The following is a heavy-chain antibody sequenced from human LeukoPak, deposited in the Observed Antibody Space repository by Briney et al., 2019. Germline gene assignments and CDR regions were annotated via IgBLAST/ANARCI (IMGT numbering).Heavy chain of an antibody. CDR3: ARDRNRGYNSGRMDDY. D-gene: IGHD6-19*01. J-gene: IGHJ4*02. V-gene: IGHV7-4-1*02. CDR2: INTNTGNP. CDR1: GYTFASYA. Sequence: GASVTVSCKASGYTFASYAMNWVRQAPGQGLEWMGWINTNTGNPSYAQGFTGRFVFSLDTSVSTAYLQISSLKAEDTAVYYCARDRNRGYNSGRMDDYWGQGTLVTVSS.